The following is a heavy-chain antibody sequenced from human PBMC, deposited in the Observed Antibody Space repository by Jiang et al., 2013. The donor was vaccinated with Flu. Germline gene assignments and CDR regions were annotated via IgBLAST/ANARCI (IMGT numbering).Heavy chain of an antibody. CDR1: GYTFTSYG. CDR3: ARFYYDFWSGYYTWYFDY. CDR2: ISGNNGNT. D-gene: IGHD3-3*01. V-gene: IGHV1-18*04. Sequence: GAEVKKPGASVKVSCKASGYTFTSYGISWVRQAPGQGLEWMGWISGNNGNTNYAQKFQGRFTMTIDTSTTTAYMELRSLRSDDTAVYYCARFYYDFWSGYYTWYFDYWGQGTLVTVSS. J-gene: IGHJ4*02.